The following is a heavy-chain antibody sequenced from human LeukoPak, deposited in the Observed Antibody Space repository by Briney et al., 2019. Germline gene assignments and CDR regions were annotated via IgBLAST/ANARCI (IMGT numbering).Heavy chain of an antibody. CDR1: GFTFRTYG. CDR3: ARLREIPVFGVVTKSTSYFDY. CDR2: IKKDGSEK. J-gene: IGHJ4*02. V-gene: IGHV3-7*01. Sequence: GGSLRLSCAASGFTFRTYGMSWVRQAPGKGLEWVANIKKDGSEKYYVDSVKGRFTISRDNAKNSLYLQMNSLRAEDTAVYYCARLREIPVFGVVTKSTSYFDYWGQGTLVTVSS. D-gene: IGHD3-3*01.